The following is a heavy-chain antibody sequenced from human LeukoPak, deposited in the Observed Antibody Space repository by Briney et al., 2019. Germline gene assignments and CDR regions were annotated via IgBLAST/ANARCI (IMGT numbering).Heavy chain of an antibody. CDR3: ARDFSLWFDY. D-gene: IGHD3-10*01. CDR1: GYRFTXXY. J-gene: IGHJ4*02. V-gene: IGHV1-2*02. Sequence: ASVKVSCKASGYRFTXXYLHWVRQAPGQXXXXXXXXXXNXGGXXXXXXXXGXXTMTRDTSIGTAYMEVSRLIYDDTAVYYCARDFSLWFDYWGQGTLVTVSS. CDR2: XXXNXGGX.